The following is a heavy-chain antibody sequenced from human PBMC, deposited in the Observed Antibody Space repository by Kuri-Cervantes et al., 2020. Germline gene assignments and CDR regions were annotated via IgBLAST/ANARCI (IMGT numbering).Heavy chain of an antibody. CDR2: ISGSGGST. J-gene: IGHJ4*02. CDR1: GFTFSSYA. Sequence: GGSLRLSCAASGFTFSSYAISWVRQAPGKGLEWVSAISGSGGSTYYADSVKGRFTISRDNSKNTLYLQVNSLRAEDTAVYYFAIAYGSNFFDYWGQGTLVTVSS. V-gene: IGHV3-23*01. CDR3: AIAYGSNFFDY. D-gene: IGHD4-23*01.